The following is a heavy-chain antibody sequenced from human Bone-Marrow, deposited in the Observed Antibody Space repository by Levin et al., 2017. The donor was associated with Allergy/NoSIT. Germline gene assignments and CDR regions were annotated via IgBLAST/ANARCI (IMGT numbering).Heavy chain of an antibody. J-gene: IGHJ5*02. D-gene: IGHD6-13*01. CDR3: ARIHSSRRGGLDP. Sequence: TASETLSLTCIVSGGSIDSYYWSWIRQSPGKGLEYIGYIHHSGTTTYYNPSLKSRVTISVATSTNQFSLKMTSVTAADTAVYYCARIHSSRRGGLDPWGQGKLVTVSS. CDR2: IHHSGTTT. CDR1: GGSIDSYY. V-gene: IGHV4-4*09.